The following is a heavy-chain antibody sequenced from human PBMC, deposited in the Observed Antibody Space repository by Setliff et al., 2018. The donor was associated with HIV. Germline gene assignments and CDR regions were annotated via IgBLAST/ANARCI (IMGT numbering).Heavy chain of an antibody. CDR1: GFNFNNDA. Sequence: GESLKISCAASGFNFNNDAMSWVRQAPGKGLEWVSVLSGDGTYTSYADSVRGRFIISRDDSKKTLNLQMNRLRVDDTAIYFCVKEPSTCSAVRPVLCGYYDSWGHGTPVTV. CDR3: VKEPSTCSAVRPVLCGYYDS. D-gene: IGHD6-6*01. V-gene: IGHV3-23*03. CDR2: LSGDGTYT. J-gene: IGHJ4*01.